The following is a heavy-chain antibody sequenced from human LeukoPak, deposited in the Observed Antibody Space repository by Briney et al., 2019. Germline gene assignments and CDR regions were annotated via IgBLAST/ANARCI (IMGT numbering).Heavy chain of an antibody. CDR3: ARTRTTVVTPSYYFDY. CDR1: GFSLSTSGMC. V-gene: IGHV2-70*11. Sequence: SGPALVKPTQTLTLTCTFSGFSLSTSGMCVSWIRQPPGKALEWLVRIDWDDDKYYSTSLKTRLTISKDTSKNQVVLTMTNMDPVDTATYYCARTRTTVVTPSYYFDYWGQGTLVTVSS. D-gene: IGHD4-23*01. CDR2: IDWDDDK. J-gene: IGHJ4*02.